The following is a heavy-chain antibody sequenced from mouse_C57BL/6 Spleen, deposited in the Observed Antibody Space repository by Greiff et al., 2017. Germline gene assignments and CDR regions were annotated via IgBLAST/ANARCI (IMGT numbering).Heavy chain of an antibody. Sequence: QVQLQQSGAELARPGASVKLSCKASGYTFTSYGISWVKQRTGQGLEWIGEIYPRSGNTYYNEKFKGKATLTADKSSSTAYMALRSLTSEDSAVFFGASGGGIYGGAWFGDWGQGTLVTVSA. J-gene: IGHJ3*01. CDR1: GYTFTSYG. CDR2: IYPRSGNT. V-gene: IGHV1-81*01. CDR3: ASGGGIYGGAWFGD. D-gene: IGHD1-2*01.